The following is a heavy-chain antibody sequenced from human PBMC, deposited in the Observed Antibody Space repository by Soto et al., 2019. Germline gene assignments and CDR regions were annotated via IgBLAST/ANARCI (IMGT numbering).Heavy chain of an antibody. J-gene: IGHJ4*02. CDR2: ISASGVST. D-gene: IGHD5-18*01. V-gene: IGHV3-23*01. CDR3: GRGGSDSPMAPGY. Sequence: GGSLRLSCSASGFSFSGYAMGWVRQAPGKGLEWVSTISASGVSTYHADSVQGRFTVSRDNAKNTLYLQMNSLRAEDTAVFYCGRGGSDSPMAPGYWGQGTLVTVSS. CDR1: GFSFSGYA.